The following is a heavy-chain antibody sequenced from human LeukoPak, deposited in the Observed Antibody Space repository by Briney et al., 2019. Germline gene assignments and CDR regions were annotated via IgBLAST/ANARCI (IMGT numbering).Heavy chain of an antibody. V-gene: IGHV3-7*01. CDR2: IKQDGSEK. CDR1: GFTFSSYG. J-gene: IGHJ4*02. Sequence: SGGSLRLSCAASGFTFSSYGMSWVRQAPGKGLEWVANIKQDGSEKYYVDSVKGRFTISRDNAKNSLYLQMNSLRAEDTAVYYCARGGVIAAGPDYWGQGTLVTVSS. CDR3: ARGGVIAAGPDY. D-gene: IGHD6-13*01.